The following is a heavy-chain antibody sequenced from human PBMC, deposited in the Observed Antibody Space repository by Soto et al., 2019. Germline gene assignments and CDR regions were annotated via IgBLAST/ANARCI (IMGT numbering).Heavy chain of an antibody. D-gene: IGHD6-19*01. CDR2: ISGSGGST. Sequence: GGSMGLSCAASGFTLSSYAVSWVRQDPGKGLEWVSAISGSGGSTYYADSVKGRFTISRDNSKNTLYLQMNSLRAEDTAVYYCAKDWSGYSSGWYQGWFDPWGQGTLVTVSS. CDR1: GFTLSSYA. J-gene: IGHJ5*02. CDR3: AKDWSGYSSGWYQGWFDP. V-gene: IGHV3-23*01.